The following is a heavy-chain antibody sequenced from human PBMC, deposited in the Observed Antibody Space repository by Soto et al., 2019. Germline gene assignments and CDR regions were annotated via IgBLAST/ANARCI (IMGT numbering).Heavy chain of an antibody. V-gene: IGHV1-3*01. Sequence: ASVKVSCKASGYTFTSYAVHWVRQAPGQRLEWMGWINAGNGNTKYSQKFQGRVTITRDTSASTAYMELSSLRSEDTAVYYCAVLDIVVVVAAIHFDPWGQGTLVTVSS. CDR2: INAGNGNT. J-gene: IGHJ5*02. D-gene: IGHD2-15*01. CDR3: AVLDIVVVVAAIHFDP. CDR1: GYTFTSYA.